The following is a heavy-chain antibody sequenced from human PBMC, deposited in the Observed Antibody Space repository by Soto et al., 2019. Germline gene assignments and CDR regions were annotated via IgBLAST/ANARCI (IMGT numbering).Heavy chain of an antibody. CDR1: GFTLSDFA. CDR3: ARAAPGMDV. Sequence: QVQLVESGGGVVQPGRSLRLSCAASGFTLSDFAMHWVRQAPGKGLEWVALISNDGGNEHYGDSVKGRFTISRDNSKHMLYLQVTSLRVEDTAVYYCARAAPGMDVWGQGTKVTVSS. CDR2: ISNDGGNE. J-gene: IGHJ6*02. V-gene: IGHV3-30-3*01.